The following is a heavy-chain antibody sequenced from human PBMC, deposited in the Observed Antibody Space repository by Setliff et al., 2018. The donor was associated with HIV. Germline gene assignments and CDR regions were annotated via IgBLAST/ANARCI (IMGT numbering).Heavy chain of an antibody. D-gene: IGHD3-22*01. J-gene: IGHJ6*03. Sequence: PSETLSLTCTVSGDPISTYYWSWVRKPPGKGLEWIGYVYYSGSTSYSPSLRGRVTMSVDPSKNQFSLKLNSVTAADTAIYYCARGNYDTSDYYTNFYYYYMDVWGEGTAVTVSS. CDR1: GDPISTYY. V-gene: IGHV4-59*01. CDR2: VYYSGST. CDR3: ARGNYDTSDYYTNFYYYYMDV.